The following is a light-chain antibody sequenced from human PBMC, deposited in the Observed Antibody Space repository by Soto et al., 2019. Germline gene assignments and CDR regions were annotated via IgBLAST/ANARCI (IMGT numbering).Light chain of an antibody. CDR1: QSVGSN. V-gene: IGKV3-15*01. J-gene: IGKJ1*01. CDR3: QQYNNWPPDRT. Sequence: EIVMTQSPATLSVSPGERATLSCRASQSVGSNLACYQQKPGQAPRLLIYGASTRATGIPARFSGSGSGTEFTITISSLQSEDFAIYFCQQYNNWPPDRTFGQGTKVEIK. CDR2: GAS.